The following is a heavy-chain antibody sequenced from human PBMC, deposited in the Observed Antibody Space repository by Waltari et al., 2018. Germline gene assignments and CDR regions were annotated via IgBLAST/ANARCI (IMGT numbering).Heavy chain of an antibody. D-gene: IGHD3-22*01. CDR2: IIPIFGTP. J-gene: IGHJ4*02. Sequence: QVQLVQSGAEVKKPGSSVKVSCKAAGRTVRHSAIRWVRLAPGQGLEWMGGIIPIFGTPNYAQKFQGRVTIIADESTSTVYMELSSLRSEDTAVYYCARSYYYDRIGDYPSLGAFDYWGQGTLVTVSS. CDR1: GRTVRHSA. CDR3: ARSYYYDRIGDYPSLGAFDY. V-gene: IGHV1-69*12.